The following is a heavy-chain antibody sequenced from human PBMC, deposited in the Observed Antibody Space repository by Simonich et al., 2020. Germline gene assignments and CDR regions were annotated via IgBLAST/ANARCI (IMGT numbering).Heavy chain of an antibody. CDR2: IYHSGSN. J-gene: IGHJ4*02. CDR3: RGYCSNTSCYDY. V-gene: IGHV4-38-2*01. Sequence: QVQLQESGPGLVKPSETLSLTCAVSGYSISSGYYWGWIRQPPGKGLEWIGSIYHSGSNYNNPSLKSRVTISVDTSKNQFSLKLSSVTAADAAVYYCRGYCSNTSCYDYWGQGTLVTVSS. D-gene: IGHD2-2*01. CDR1: GYSISSGYY.